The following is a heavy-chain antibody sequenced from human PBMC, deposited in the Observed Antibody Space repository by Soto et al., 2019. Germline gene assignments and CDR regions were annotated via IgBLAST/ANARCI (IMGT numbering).Heavy chain of an antibody. CDR2: INLSGST. Sequence: SETLSLTCAVYCGSFNDYFWSCIRQTPWKGLEWIVEINLSGSTKLKPSLRSRVTISLDTYKKQFSLKLSSVTAADTAVYYCARARGFGDFPIRLDPWGKGILV. J-gene: IGHJ5*02. CDR3: ARARGFGDFPIRLDP. V-gene: IGHV4-34*01. CDR1: CGSFNDYF. D-gene: IGHD4-17*01.